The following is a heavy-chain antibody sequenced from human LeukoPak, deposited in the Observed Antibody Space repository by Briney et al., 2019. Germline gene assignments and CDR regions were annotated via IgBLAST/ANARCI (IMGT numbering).Heavy chain of an antibody. CDR1: GFTFSSYS. CDR3: ARFQSTRDSSGYYLFYYYYYMDV. J-gene: IGHJ6*03. D-gene: IGHD3-22*01. V-gene: IGHV3-21*01. Sequence: PGGSLRLSCAASGFTFSSYSMNWVRQAPGKGLEWVSSISSSSSYIYYADSVKVRFTISRDNAKNSLYLQMNSLRAEDTAVYYCARFQSTRDSSGYYLFYYYYYMDVWGKGTTVTVSS. CDR2: ISSSSSYI.